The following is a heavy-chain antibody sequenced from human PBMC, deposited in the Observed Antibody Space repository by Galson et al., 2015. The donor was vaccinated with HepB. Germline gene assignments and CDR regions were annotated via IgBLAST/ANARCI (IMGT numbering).Heavy chain of an antibody. J-gene: IGHJ2*01. D-gene: IGHD4-23*01. Sequence: SVKVSCKVSGYTLTELSMHWVRQAPGKGLEWMGGFDPEDGETIYAQKFQGRVTMTEDTSTDTAYMELSSLRSEDTAVYYCATVATVVHYWYFDLWGRGTLVTVSS. CDR1: GYTLTELS. V-gene: IGHV1-24*01. CDR3: ATVATVVHYWYFDL. CDR2: FDPEDGET.